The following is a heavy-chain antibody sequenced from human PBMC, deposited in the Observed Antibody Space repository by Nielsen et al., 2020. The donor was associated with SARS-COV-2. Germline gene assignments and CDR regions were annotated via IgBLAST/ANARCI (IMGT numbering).Heavy chain of an antibody. Sequence: GESLKISCAASGFTFSSYWMHWVRQAPGKGLVWVSRINSDGSSTSYADSVKGRFTISRDNAKNTLYLQMNSLRAEDTAVYYCAKDDYDLIDYWGQGTLVTVSS. CDR2: INSDGSST. V-gene: IGHV3-74*01. J-gene: IGHJ4*02. D-gene: IGHD3-3*01. CDR3: AKDDYDLIDY. CDR1: GFTFSSYW.